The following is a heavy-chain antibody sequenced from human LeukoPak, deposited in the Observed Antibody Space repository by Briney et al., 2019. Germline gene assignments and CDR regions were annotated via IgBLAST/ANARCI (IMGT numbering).Heavy chain of an antibody. D-gene: IGHD1-1*01. CDR2: IIPILGIA. V-gene: IGHV1-69*04. CDR1: GGTFSSYA. CDR3: AREGWNFNNWFDP. Sequence: EASVKVSRTASGGTFSSYAISWVRQAPGQGLEWMGRIIPILGIANYAQKFQGRVTITADKSTSTAYMELSSLRSEDTAVYYCAREGWNFNNWFDPWGQGTLVTVSS. J-gene: IGHJ5*02.